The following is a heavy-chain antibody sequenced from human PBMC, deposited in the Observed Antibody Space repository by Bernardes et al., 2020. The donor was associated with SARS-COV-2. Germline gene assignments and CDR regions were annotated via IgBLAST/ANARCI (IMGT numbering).Heavy chain of an antibody. CDR3: ARQSRYYFGMDV. D-gene: IGHD2-2*01. CDR2: IDPSDSYT. J-gene: IGHJ6*02. Sequence: GESLKISCQGSGYTFINYWITWVRQMPGGDLEWMGRIDPSDSYTNYRPSFQGHVTISADKSTSTVYLQWSSLQASDTAIYYCARQSRYYFGMDVWGQGTTVIVSS. CDR1: GYTFINYW. V-gene: IGHV5-10-1*01.